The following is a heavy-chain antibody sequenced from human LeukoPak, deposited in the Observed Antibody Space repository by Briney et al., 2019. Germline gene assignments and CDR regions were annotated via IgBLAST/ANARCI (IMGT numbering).Heavy chain of an antibody. CDR1: GFTFSSYA. CDR3: AARITMVRGVILNY. Sequence: GGSLRLSCAASGFTFSSYAMSWVRQAPGNGLEWVSAISGSGGSTYYADSVKGRFTISRDNSKNTLYLQMNSLRAEDTAVYYCAARITMVRGVILNYWGQGTLVTVSS. J-gene: IGHJ4*02. D-gene: IGHD3-10*01. CDR2: ISGSGGST. V-gene: IGHV3-23*01.